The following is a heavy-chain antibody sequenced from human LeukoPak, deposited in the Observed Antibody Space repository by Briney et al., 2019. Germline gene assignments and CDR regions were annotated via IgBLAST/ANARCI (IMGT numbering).Heavy chain of an antibody. CDR3: AGVDTYYYDSSGYYYGNWYFDL. J-gene: IGHJ2*01. CDR2: ISSSSSYI. CDR1: GFTFSTYA. V-gene: IGHV3-21*01. D-gene: IGHD3-22*01. Sequence: GRSLRLSCAASGFTFSTYAMNWVRQAPGKGLEWVSSISSSSSYIYYADSVKGRFTISRDNAKNSLYLQMNSLRAEDTAVYYCAGVDTYYYDSSGYYYGNWYFDLWGRGTLVTVSS.